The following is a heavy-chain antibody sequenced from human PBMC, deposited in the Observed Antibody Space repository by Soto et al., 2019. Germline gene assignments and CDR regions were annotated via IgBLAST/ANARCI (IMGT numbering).Heavy chain of an antibody. CDR1: GFTFSSYA. J-gene: IGHJ4*02. CDR3: ANLLPRYCGGDCYQPLNY. Sequence: PGGSLRLSCAASGFTFSSYAMSWVRQAPGKGLEWVSAISGSGGSTYYADSVKGRFTISRDNSKNTLYLQMNSLRAEDTAVYYCANLLPRYCGGDCYQPLNYWGQGTLVTVSS. V-gene: IGHV3-23*01. CDR2: ISGSGGST. D-gene: IGHD2-21*02.